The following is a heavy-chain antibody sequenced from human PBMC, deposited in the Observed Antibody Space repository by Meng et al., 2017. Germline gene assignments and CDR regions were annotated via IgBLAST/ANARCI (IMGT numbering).Heavy chain of an antibody. V-gene: IGHV3-53*04. CDR2: IYSGGST. J-gene: IGHJ6*02. CDR1: GFAVCSTS. Sequence: EGQRVEAGGCVVPPGGPLRPSGATSGFAVCSTSMSWGRQAPGKGLEWVSVIYSGGSTYYADSVKGRFTISRHNSKNTLYLQMNSLRAEDTAGYYCASEAYGMDVWGQGTTVTVSS. CDR3: ASEAYGMDV.